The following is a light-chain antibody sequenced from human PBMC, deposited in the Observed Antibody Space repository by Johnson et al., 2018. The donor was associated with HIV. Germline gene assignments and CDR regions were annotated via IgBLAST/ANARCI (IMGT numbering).Light chain of an antibody. CDR3: GTWDSSLSSYV. V-gene: IGLV1-51*01. Sequence: QSVLTQPPSVSAAPGHKVTISCSGSNSNIGNNYVSWYQQVPGTAPKLLIYDHNKRPSGIPDRFSGSKSGTSATLGITGLQTGDEADYDCGTWDSSLSSYVFGTGTNVIVL. CDR2: DHN. J-gene: IGLJ1*01. CDR1: NSNIGNNY.